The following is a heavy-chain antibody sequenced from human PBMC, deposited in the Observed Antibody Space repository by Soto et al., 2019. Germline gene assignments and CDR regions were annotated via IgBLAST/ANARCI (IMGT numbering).Heavy chain of an antibody. Sequence: QVQPVQSGAEVRKPGASVTVSCRSSGDSFNDYYIHWVRQAPGQGLEWMGWINPNSGVTKYAQKCQGWVSLTSDTSNRTVYMQLSRLRSDDTAVYYCAREGGGATATLDDYYFYMDVWGTGTTVTVTS. CDR3: AREGGGATATLDDYYFYMDV. D-gene: IGHD5-12*01. J-gene: IGHJ6*03. CDR2: INPNSGVT. V-gene: IGHV1-2*04. CDR1: GDSFNDYY.